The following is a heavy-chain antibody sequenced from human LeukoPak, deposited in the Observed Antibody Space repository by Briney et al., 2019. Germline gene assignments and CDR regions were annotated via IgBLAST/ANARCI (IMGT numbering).Heavy chain of an antibody. J-gene: IGHJ3*02. CDR3: ARIDFWSGYYNHDAFDI. D-gene: IGHD3-3*01. Sequence: NASETLSLTCTVSGGSISSYYWSWIRQPAGKGLEWIGRIYTSGSTNYNPSLKSRVTISVDTSKNQFSLKLSSVTAADTAVYYCARIDFWSGYYNHDAFDIWGQGTMVTVSS. V-gene: IGHV4-4*07. CDR1: GGSISSYY. CDR2: IYTSGST.